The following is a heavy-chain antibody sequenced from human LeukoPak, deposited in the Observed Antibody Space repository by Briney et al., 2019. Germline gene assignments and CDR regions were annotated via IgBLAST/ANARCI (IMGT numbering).Heavy chain of an antibody. CDR3: AGTPPTTYYYYGMDV. J-gene: IGHJ6*04. CDR1: GGSISSGGYY. V-gene: IGHV4-31*03. CDR2: IYYSGST. D-gene: IGHD1-1*01. Sequence: PSQTLSLTCTVSGGSISSGGYYWSSIRQHPGKGLEWIGYIYYSGSTYYNPSLKSRVTISVDTSKNQFSLKLSSVTAADTAVYYCAGTPPTTYYYYGMDVWGEGTTVTVSS.